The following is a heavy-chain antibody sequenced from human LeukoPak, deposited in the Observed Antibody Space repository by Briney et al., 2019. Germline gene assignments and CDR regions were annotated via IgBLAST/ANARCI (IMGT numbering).Heavy chain of an antibody. D-gene: IGHD6-6*01. CDR3: ARDQGRSSSFFWFDP. V-gene: IGHV1-18*01. Sequence: ASVKVSCKASGYTFTSYGISWVRQPPGQGLEWMGWISAYNGNTNYAQKLQGRVTMTTDTSTSTAYMELRSLRSDDTAVYYCARDQGRSSSFFWFDPWGQGTLVTVSS. CDR1: GYTFTSYG. CDR2: ISAYNGNT. J-gene: IGHJ5*02.